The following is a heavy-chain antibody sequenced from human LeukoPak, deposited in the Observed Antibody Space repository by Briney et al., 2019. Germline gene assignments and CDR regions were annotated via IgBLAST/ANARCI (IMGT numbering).Heavy chain of an antibody. J-gene: IGHJ4*02. CDR1: GGSFSGYY. CDR3: IGGSYKQYYFDY. CDR2: IYYSGST. V-gene: IGHV4-59*01. Sequence: PSETLSLTCAVYGGSFSGYYWSWIRQPPGKGLEWIGYIYYSGSTNYNPSLKSRVTISVDTSKNQFSLKLSSVTAADTAVYYCIGGSYKQYYFDYWGQGTLVTVSS. D-gene: IGHD1-26*01.